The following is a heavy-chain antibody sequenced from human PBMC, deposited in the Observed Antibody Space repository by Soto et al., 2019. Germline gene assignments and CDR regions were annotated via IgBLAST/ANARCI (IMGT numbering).Heavy chain of an antibody. CDR2: INSGGSST. CDR3: ARAYDYYGMDV. D-gene: IGHD2-2*01. V-gene: IGHV3-74*01. CDR1: GFTFSSYW. J-gene: IGHJ6*02. Sequence: GGSLRLSCAASGFTFSSYWMHWVRQAPGKGLVWVSRINSGGSSTSYADSVKGRFTISRDNAKKTLYLQINCLRAEDTAVYYCARAYDYYGMDVWGQGTTVTVSS.